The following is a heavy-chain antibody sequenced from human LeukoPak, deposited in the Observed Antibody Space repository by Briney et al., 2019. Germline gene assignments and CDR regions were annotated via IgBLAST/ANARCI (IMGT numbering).Heavy chain of an antibody. V-gene: IGHV3-23*01. CDR1: GFTFSTHA. Sequence: GGSLRLSCAASGFTFSTHAMSWVRQAPGKGLEWVSDISASGGSTYYADSVKGRFTVSRGNSKNTLYLQMSSLRADDTAVYYCAKGPRQRLVTRFDSWGQGTLITVSS. CDR3: AKGPRQRLVTRFDS. CDR2: ISASGGST. J-gene: IGHJ4*02. D-gene: IGHD6-13*01.